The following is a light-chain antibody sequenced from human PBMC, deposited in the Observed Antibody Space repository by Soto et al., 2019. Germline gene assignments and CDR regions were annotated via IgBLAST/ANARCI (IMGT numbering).Light chain of an antibody. V-gene: IGLV2-8*01. CDR3: TSYAGSTFYV. J-gene: IGLJ1*01. CDR2: EVS. CDR1: SSDVGGYNY. Sequence: QSVLTQHPSASGSPGQSVTISCTGTSSDVGGYNYVSWFQQHPGKAPKLMIYEVSKRPSGVPDRFSGSKSGNTASLTVSGLQAEDEADYYCTSYAGSTFYVFGTGTKVTVL.